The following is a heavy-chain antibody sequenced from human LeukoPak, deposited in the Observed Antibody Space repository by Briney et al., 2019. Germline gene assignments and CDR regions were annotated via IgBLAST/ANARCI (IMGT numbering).Heavy chain of an antibody. Sequence: GGSLRLSCAASGFTFSGYEKIWVRQAPGKGLEWVSYISSSGSTIYYADSVKGRFTISRDNAKNSLYLQMNSLGAEDTAVYYCARVSSVVTKPSDYWGQGTLVTVSS. D-gene: IGHD4-17*01. CDR2: ISSSGSTI. J-gene: IGHJ4*02. CDR3: ARVSSVVTKPSDY. CDR1: GFTFSGYE. V-gene: IGHV3-48*03.